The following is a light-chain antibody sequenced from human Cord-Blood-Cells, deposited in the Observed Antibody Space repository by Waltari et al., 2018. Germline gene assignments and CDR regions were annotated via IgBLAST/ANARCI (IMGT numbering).Light chain of an antibody. V-gene: IGLV2-23*01. CDR2: EGS. CDR1: SSEVGSYNI. CDR3: CSYAGSSTWV. J-gene: IGLJ3*02. Sequence: QSALTQPASVSGSPGQSITISCTGTSSEVGSYNIVPVYQQHPGQAPNLMIYEGSKRPSGVSTRLSGSKSGNTASLTISGLQAEDEADYYCCSYAGSSTWVFGGGTKLTVL.